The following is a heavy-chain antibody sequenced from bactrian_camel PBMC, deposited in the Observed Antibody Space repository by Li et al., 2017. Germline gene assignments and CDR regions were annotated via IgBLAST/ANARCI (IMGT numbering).Heavy chain of an antibody. D-gene: IGHD2*01. Sequence: VQLVESGGGSVQAGGSLRLSCVASGYTYDKGCMGWFRQAPGKEREGVASIDSDGETTYADSVKGRFTISRDNAKNTLYLQMADLQPEDTAVYYCAVDLDTSAGDTFYSPDPFGYWGQGTQVTVS. CDR1: GYTYDKGC. CDR3: AVDLDTSAGDTFYSPDPFGY. J-gene: IGHJ6*01. V-gene: IGHV3S36*01. CDR2: IDSDGETT.